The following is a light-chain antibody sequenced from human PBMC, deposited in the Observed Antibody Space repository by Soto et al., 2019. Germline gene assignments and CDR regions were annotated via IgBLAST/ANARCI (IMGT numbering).Light chain of an antibody. CDR2: EDN. Sequence: NFMLTQPHSVSESPGKTVTISCTRSSGSIASNYVQWYQQRPGSAPTTVIYEDNQRPSGVPDRFSGSIDSSYNSASLTISGLKTEDEADYYCQSYDSSTPVVFGGGTKLTVL. CDR3: QSYDSSTPVV. V-gene: IGLV6-57*04. J-gene: IGLJ2*01. CDR1: SGSIASNY.